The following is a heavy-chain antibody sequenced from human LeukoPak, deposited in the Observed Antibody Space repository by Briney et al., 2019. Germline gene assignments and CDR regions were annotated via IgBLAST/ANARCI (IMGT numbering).Heavy chain of an antibody. J-gene: IGHJ6*02. V-gene: IGHV1-3*01. D-gene: IGHD6-13*01. CDR3: ARAGETGYSSSWYEYYYYGMDV. CDR1: GYTFTSYA. CDR2: INAGNGNT. Sequence: ASVEVSCKASGYTFTSYAMHWVRQAPGQRLEWMGWINAGNGNTKYSQKFQGRVTITRDTSASAAYMELSSLRSEDTAVYYCARAGETGYSSSWYEYYYYGMDVWGQGTTVTVSS.